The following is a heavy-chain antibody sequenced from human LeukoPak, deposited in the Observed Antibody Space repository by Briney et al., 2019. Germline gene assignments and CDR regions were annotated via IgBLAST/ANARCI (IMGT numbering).Heavy chain of an antibody. CDR1: GYSLTNYA. CDR2: IHPSTGNP. V-gene: IGHV7-4-1*02. D-gene: IGHD3-16*02. J-gene: IGHJ4*02. Sequence: GASVKVSCKASGYSLTNYAMNWVRQAPGQGLEWMGWIHPSTGNPTYAQGFTGRFVFSLDTSASTTYLQISSLKAEDTAVYYCARAFQSLGGLSLPDYWGQGTLVTVSS. CDR3: ARAFQSLGGLSLPDY.